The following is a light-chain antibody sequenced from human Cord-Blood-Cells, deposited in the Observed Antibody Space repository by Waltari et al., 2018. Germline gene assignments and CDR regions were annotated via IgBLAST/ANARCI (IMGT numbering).Light chain of an antibody. CDR1: SSDVGGYNY. Sequence: QSALTQPRSVSGSPGQSVTISCTGTSSDVGGYNYVSWYQQHPGKAPKLMIYGVSKRPSGVPDRFSGYKSGNTASLTISGLQAEDEADYYCCSYAGSYTYVFGTGTKVTVL. V-gene: IGLV2-11*01. J-gene: IGLJ1*01. CDR2: GVS. CDR3: CSYAGSYTYV.